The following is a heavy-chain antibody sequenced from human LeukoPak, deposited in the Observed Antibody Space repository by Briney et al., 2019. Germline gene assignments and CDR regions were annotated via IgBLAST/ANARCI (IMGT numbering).Heavy chain of an antibody. J-gene: IGHJ4*02. CDR3: ARGRGLDY. Sequence: GGSLRLSCAASEFTFSTYWMSWVSQAPGKGLEWVANIKQDGREKYYVDSVKGRFTISRDNAKNSLYLQMNSLRAEDTAVYYCARGRGLDYRGQGTLVTVSS. CDR1: EFTFSTYW. CDR2: IKQDGREK. V-gene: IGHV3-7*01.